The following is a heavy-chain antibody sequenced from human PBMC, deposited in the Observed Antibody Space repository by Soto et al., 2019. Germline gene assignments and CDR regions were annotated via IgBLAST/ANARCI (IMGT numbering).Heavy chain of an antibody. CDR1: GYTFTSYD. CDR2: MNPNSGNT. V-gene: IGHV1-8*01. CDR3: ARGSGIAVAGTDYFDD. D-gene: IGHD6-19*01. Sequence: ASVKVSCKASGYTFTSYDINWVRQATGQGLEWMGWMNPNSGNTGYAQKFQGRVTMTRNTSISTAYMELSSLRSEDTAVYYCARGSGIAVAGTDYFDDWGQGTLVTVSS. J-gene: IGHJ4*02.